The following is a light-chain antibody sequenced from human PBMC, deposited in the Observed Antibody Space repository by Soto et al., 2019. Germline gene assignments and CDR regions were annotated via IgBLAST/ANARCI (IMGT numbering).Light chain of an antibody. Sequence: EIVMTQSPPTLSVSPGERATLSCRASQSVSNHLAWYQQKPGQAPRLLIYGASTRATGVPARFSGTGSGTEFTLTISSPQSEDFAVYYCQQFYNWPPWTFGQGTKVEIK. CDR1: QSVSNH. J-gene: IGKJ1*01. CDR2: GAS. V-gene: IGKV3-15*01. CDR3: QQFYNWPPWT.